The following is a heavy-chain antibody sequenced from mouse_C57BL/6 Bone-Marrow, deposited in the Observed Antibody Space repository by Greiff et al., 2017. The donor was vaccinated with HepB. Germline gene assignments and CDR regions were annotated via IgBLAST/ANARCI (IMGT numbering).Heavy chain of an antibody. J-gene: IGHJ4*01. D-gene: IGHD1-1*01. CDR2: IWRGGST. Sequence: QVQLQQSGPGLVQPSQSLSITCTVSGFSLTSYGVHWVRQSPGKGLEWLGVIWRGGSTDYNAAFMSRLSITKDNSKSQVFFKMNSLQADETAIYYWAKNRGYYGSSYDAMDYWGQGTSVTVSS. V-gene: IGHV2-5*01. CDR3: AKNRGYYGSSYDAMDY. CDR1: GFSLTSYG.